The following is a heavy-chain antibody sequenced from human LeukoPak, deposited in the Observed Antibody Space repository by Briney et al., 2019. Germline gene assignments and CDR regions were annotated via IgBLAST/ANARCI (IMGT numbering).Heavy chain of an antibody. D-gene: IGHD2-2*02. Sequence: GGSLRLSCTASGFTFNTYAMSWVRQAPGKGLEWVSTIITTGGVSDYADSVKGRFTISRDNSRNTLYVQMNSLRAEDTAVYYCAKASRRLCSSSSCYTLDSWGQGTLVTVSS. V-gene: IGHV3-23*01. CDR3: AKASRRLCSSSSCYTLDS. CDR1: GFTFNTYA. J-gene: IGHJ4*02. CDR2: IITTGGVS.